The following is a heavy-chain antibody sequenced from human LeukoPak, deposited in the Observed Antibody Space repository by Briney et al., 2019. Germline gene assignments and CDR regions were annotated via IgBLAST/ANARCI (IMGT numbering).Heavy chain of an antibody. CDR2: INWNGGST. CDR1: GFTFSSYG. Sequence: GGSLRLSCAASGFTFSSYGMSWVRQAPGKGLEWVSGINWNGGSTGYADSVKGRFTISRDDAKNSLYLQMNSLRAEDTALYHCARDHYYDSSGYSPWGQGTLVTVSS. D-gene: IGHD3-22*01. V-gene: IGHV3-20*01. CDR3: ARDHYYDSSGYSP. J-gene: IGHJ5*02.